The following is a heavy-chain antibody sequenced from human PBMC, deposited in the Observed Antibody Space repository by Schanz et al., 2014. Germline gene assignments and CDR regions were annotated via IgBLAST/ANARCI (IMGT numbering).Heavy chain of an antibody. CDR3: ARLSVAGRPHVNYWYFDL. CDR2: INPSGGST. CDR1: GGTFSTYT. V-gene: IGHV1-69*02. J-gene: IGHJ2*01. Sequence: QVQLVQSGAEVKKPGSSVKVSCKASGGTFSTYTISWVRQAPGQGLEWMGMINPSGGSTTYAQKFQGRVTMTRDTSISTAYMEVSRLKSDDTAVYYCARLSVAGRPHVNYWYFDLWGRGTLVTVSS. D-gene: IGHD6-19*01.